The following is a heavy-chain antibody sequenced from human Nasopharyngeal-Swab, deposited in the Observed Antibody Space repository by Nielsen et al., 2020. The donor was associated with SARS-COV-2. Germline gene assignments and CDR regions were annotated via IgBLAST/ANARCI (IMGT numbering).Heavy chain of an antibody. CDR1: GFTFDDYA. D-gene: IGHD3-10*01. Sequence: GGSLRLSCAASGFTFDDYAMHWVRQAPGKGLEWVSGISWNSGSIGYADSVKGRFTISRDNAKISLYLQMNSLRAEDTALYYCAKDNGSGSYHYYGMDVWGQGTTVTVSS. CDR3: AKDNGSGSYHYYGMDV. J-gene: IGHJ6*02. CDR2: ISWNSGSI. V-gene: IGHV3-9*01.